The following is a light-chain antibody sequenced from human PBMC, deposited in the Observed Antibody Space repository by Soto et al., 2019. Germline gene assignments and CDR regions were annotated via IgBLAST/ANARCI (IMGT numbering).Light chain of an antibody. Sequence: DIVVTQTPLSLSVIPGQPASISCNSSQSLQHSDGETYLYWYLQRPGHPPQRLISEVSNRFSGVAGRFQGSGSRTEFPLKIHPVEADDVGVFYCMQSLHLPYTFGQGTKLDI. CDR1: QSLQHSDGETY. CDR2: EVS. CDR3: MQSLHLPYT. V-gene: IGKV2D-29*01. J-gene: IGKJ2*01.